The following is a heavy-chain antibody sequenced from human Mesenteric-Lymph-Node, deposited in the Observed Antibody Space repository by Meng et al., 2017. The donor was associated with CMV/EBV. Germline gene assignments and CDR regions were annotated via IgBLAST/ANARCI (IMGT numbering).Heavy chain of an antibody. D-gene: IGHD4/OR15-4a*01. CDR2: ISWNSGSI. Sequence: SLKISCAASGFTFDDYAMHWVRQAPGKGLEWVSGISWNSGSIGYADSVTGRVTISVDYSKNTVYLQMNNLRVEDTAVYYCAIEGGVVTDYAAFDSWGQGSLVTVSS. V-gene: IGHV3-9*01. CDR3: AIEGGVVTDYAAFDS. CDR1: GFTFDDYA. J-gene: IGHJ4*02.